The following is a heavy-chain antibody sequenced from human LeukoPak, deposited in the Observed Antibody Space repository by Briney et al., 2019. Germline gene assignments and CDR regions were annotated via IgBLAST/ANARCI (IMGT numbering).Heavy chain of an antibody. CDR1: GGSISSYY. CDR3: ARRRDDYGDEGAFDI. CDR2: IYYSGST. V-gene: IGHV4-59*08. J-gene: IGHJ3*02. D-gene: IGHD4-17*01. Sequence: SETLSLTCTVSGGSISSYYWSWIRQPPGKGLEWIGYIYYSGSTNYNPSLKSRVTISVDTSKNQFSLKLSSVTAADTAVYYCARRRDDYGDEGAFDIWGQGTMVTVSS.